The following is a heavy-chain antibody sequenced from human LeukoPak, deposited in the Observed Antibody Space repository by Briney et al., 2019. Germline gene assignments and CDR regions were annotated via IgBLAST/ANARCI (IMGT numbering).Heavy chain of an antibody. V-gene: IGHV4-59*01. CDR2: IYYSGST. J-gene: IGHJ5*02. D-gene: IGHD2-21*02. Sequence: SETLSLTCTVSGGSISSYYWSWIRQPPGKGLEWIGYIYYSGSTNYNPSLKSRVTISVDTSKNQFSLKLSSVTAADTAVYYCARESPYCGGDCYPNWFDPWGQGTLVTVSS. CDR3: ARESPYCGGDCYPNWFDP. CDR1: GGSISSYY.